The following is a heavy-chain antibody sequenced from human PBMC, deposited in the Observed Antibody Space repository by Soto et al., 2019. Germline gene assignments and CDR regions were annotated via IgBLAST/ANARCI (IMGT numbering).Heavy chain of an antibody. CDR1: GFTFRSYV. Sequence: QVQLVESGGGVVQPGTSLRVSCVGSGFTFRSYVIHWVRQAPGKGLEWVALTSYDGSDKYYDDSVRGRFTISRDNSRNTVELQMASLILEDTAMYYCARWGTTGGLDVWGQGTRVSVSS. D-gene: IGHD3-16*01. CDR3: ARWGTTGGLDV. CDR2: TSYDGSDK. V-gene: IGHV3-30*12. J-gene: IGHJ1*01.